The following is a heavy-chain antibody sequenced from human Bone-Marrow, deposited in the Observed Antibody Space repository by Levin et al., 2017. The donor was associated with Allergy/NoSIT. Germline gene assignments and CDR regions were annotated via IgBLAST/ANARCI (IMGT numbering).Heavy chain of an antibody. Sequence: GESLKISCAASGFTVINNYMRWVRQAPGKGLEWVSLIYSGGDTYYADSVRGRFIISRDSSKNTMYLQMNNLRVEDTAVYYCARDKEDYWGQGTLVTVSS. V-gene: IGHV3-66*01. CDR3: ARDKEDY. CDR1: GFTVINNY. CDR2: IYSGGDT. J-gene: IGHJ4*02.